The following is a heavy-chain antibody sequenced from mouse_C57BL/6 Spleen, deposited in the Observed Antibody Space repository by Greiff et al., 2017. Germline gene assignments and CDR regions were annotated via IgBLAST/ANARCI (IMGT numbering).Heavy chain of an antibody. J-gene: IGHJ2*01. CDR3: AREGYYGSSLGY. V-gene: IGHV3-6*01. Sequence: EVKLVESGPGLVKPSQSLSLTCSVTGYSITSGYYWNWIRQFPGNKLEWMGYISYDGSNNYNPSLKNRISITRDTSKNQFFLKLNSVTTEDTATYYCAREGYYGSSLGYWGQGTTLTVSS. CDR1: GYSITSGYY. CDR2: ISYDGSN. D-gene: IGHD1-1*01.